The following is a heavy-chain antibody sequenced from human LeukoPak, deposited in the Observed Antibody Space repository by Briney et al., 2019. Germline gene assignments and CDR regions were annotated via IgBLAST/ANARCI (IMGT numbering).Heavy chain of an antibody. CDR3: ARDVQIAVAGHRRKYV. CDR2: IYSGGST. D-gene: IGHD6-19*01. CDR1: GXTVSSNY. J-gene: IGHJ4*02. V-gene: IGHV3-66*01. Sequence: GGSLRLSCAASGXTVSSNYMSWVRQAPGKGLEWVSVIYSGGSTYYADSVKGRFTISRDNSKNTLYLQMNSLRAEDTAVYYCARDVQIAVAGHRRKYVWGQGTLVTVSS.